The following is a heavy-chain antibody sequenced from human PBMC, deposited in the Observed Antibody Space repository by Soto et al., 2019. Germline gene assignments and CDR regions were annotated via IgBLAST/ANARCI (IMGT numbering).Heavy chain of an antibody. Sequence: RGESLKISCKSSGYSFPSEWIGWVRQMPGKGLEWMGSIYPADSDTRYSPAFQGQVTISADKSIRTAYLQWNSLKASDTAMYYCARIPHSTTSYYEYNFGMDVWGQGTTVTVSS. J-gene: IGHJ6*02. CDR1: GYSFPSEW. CDR3: ARIPHSTTSYYEYNFGMDV. CDR2: IYPADSDT. D-gene: IGHD2-2*01. V-gene: IGHV5-51*01.